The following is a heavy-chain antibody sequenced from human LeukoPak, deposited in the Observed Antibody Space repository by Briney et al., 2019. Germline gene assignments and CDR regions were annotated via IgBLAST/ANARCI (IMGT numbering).Heavy chain of an antibody. CDR1: GDTFTTYA. J-gene: IGHJ5*02. Sequence: ASVKVSCKASGDTFTTYAIIWVRQAPGQGLEWMGGIIPMFGTPNYAQRLQGRVTVTADKSTKTAYMELSSLRSEDTAVYYCARAGIPGYCTNVTCSNWLDPWGQGTLVTVSS. D-gene: IGHD2-8*01. CDR2: IIPMFGTP. V-gene: IGHV1-69*06. CDR3: ARAGIPGYCTNVTCSNWLDP.